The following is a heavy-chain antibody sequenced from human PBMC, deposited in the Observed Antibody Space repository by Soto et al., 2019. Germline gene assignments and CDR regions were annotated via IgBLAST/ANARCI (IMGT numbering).Heavy chain of an antibody. J-gene: IGHJ4*02. CDR1: GFSFSSCG. CDR2: IWYDGSNK. Sequence: LRLSCAASGFSFSSCGMHWVRQAPGKGLEWVAVIWYDGSNKYYGDSVKGRFTTSRDNSKNTLYLQMNSLRPEDTAVYYCARGLAVPAAIHYWGQGPLVTVSS. D-gene: IGHD2-2*01. V-gene: IGHV3-33*01. CDR3: ARGLAVPAAIHY.